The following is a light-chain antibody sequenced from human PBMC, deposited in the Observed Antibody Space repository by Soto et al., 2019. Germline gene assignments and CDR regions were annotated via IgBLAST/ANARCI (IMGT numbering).Light chain of an antibody. V-gene: IGLV1-40*01. Sequence: QSVPTQPPSVSGAPGQRVTISCTGSSSNNGTGYDVHWYQQLPGTAPKLPIYGNSNRPSGVPDRFSGSKSGTSASLAITGLQAEDEADYYCQSYDSNLSVVFGGGTKLTVL. CDR2: GNS. CDR1: SSNNGTGYD. CDR3: QSYDSNLSVV. J-gene: IGLJ2*01.